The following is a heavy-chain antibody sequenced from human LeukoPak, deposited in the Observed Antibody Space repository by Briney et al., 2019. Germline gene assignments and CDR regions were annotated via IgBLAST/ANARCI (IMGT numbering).Heavy chain of an antibody. CDR1: GGSISSSSDY. Sequence: SETLSLTCTVSGGSISSSSDYWGWIRQPPGKGLEWIGSIYHSGSTYNNPSLKSRVTISVDTSKNQFSLKLSSVTAADTAVYYCARHDGPRVYSEFDPWGQGTLVTVSS. J-gene: IGHJ5*02. CDR3: ARHDGPRVYSEFDP. V-gene: IGHV4-39*01. D-gene: IGHD6-13*01. CDR2: IYHSGST.